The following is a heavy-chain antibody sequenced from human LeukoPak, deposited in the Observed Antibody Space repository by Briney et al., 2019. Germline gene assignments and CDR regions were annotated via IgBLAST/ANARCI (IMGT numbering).Heavy chain of an antibody. J-gene: IGHJ4*02. CDR2: IYYIGST. V-gene: IGHV4-59*08. Sequence: SETLSLTCTVSGGSISSYYWSWIRQPPGKGLEWIGYIYYIGSTNYNPSLKSRVTISVDTSKNQFSLKLSSVTAADTAVYYCARSTSDRGVSGALDYWGQGTLVTVSS. CDR3: ARSTSDRGVSGALDY. CDR1: GGSISSYY. D-gene: IGHD3-10*01.